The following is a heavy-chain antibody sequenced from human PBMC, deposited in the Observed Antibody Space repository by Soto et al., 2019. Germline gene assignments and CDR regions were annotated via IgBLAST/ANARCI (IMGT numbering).Heavy chain of an antibody. CDR1: GGSISSYY. J-gene: IGHJ4*02. V-gene: IGHV4-59*08. Sequence: PSETLSLTCTVSGGSISSYYWSWIRQPPGKGLEWIGYIYYSGSTNYNPSLKSRVTISVDTSKNQFSLKLSSVTAADTAVYYCARTLIVWNEYYFDYWGQGTLVTVSS. CDR3: ARTLIVWNEYYFDY. D-gene: IGHD1-1*01. CDR2: IYYSGST.